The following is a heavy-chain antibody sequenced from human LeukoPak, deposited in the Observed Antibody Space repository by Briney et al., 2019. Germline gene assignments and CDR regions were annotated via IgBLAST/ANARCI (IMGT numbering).Heavy chain of an antibody. CDR1: GGSISSGSYY. CDR3: ARGPARITMVRGVIIGFDP. Sequence: PSQTLSLTCTVSGGSISSGSYYWSWIRQPAGEGLEWIGRIYTSGSTNYNPSLKSRVTISVDTSKNQFSLKLSSVTAADTAVYYCARGPARITMVRGVIIGFDPWGQGTLVTVSS. D-gene: IGHD3-10*01. V-gene: IGHV4-61*02. CDR2: IYTSGST. J-gene: IGHJ5*02.